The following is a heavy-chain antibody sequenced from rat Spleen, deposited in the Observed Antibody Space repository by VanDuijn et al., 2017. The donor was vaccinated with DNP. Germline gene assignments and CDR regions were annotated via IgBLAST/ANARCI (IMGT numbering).Heavy chain of an antibody. D-gene: IGHD1-6*01. CDR2: ISSGGST. V-gene: IGHV2S8*01. J-gene: IGHJ2*01. Sequence: QVQLKESGPGLVQPSQTLSLTCTVSGFSLTTYGVSWVRQPPGKGLEWIAAISSGGSTYYNSALKSRLSISRDTSKSQVFLKMNSLQTEDTAIYFCTRKILRWGQGVMVTVSS. CDR1: GFSLTTYG. CDR3: TRKILR.